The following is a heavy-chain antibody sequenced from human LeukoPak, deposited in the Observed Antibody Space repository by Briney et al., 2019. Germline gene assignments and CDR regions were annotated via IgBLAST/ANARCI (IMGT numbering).Heavy chain of an antibody. D-gene: IGHD4-17*01. CDR2: IYYSGSP. J-gene: IGHJ4*02. V-gene: IGHV4-31*03. Sequence: SETLSLTCTVSGGSISSGGYYWSWIRQHPGKGLEWIGYIYYSGSPYYNPSLKSRVTISVDTSKNQFSLKLSSVTAADTAVYYCARERTYGDYSFDYWGQGTLVTVSS. CDR1: GGSISSGGYY. CDR3: ARERTYGDYSFDY.